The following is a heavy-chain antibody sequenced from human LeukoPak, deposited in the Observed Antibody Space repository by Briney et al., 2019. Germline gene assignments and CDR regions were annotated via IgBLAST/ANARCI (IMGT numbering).Heavy chain of an antibody. CDR1: GGSFSGYY. V-gene: IGHV4-34*01. Sequence: PSETLSLTCAVYGGSFSGYYWSWIRQPPGKGLEWIGEINHSGSTNYNPSLKSRVTISVDTSKNQFSQKLSSVTAADTAVYYCAKWGSYDSSGYSGWGQGTLVTVSS. CDR2: INHSGST. J-gene: IGHJ4*02. CDR3: AKWGSYDSSGYSG. D-gene: IGHD3-22*01.